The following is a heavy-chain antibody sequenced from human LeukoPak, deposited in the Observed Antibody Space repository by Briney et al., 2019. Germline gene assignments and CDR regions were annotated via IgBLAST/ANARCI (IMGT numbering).Heavy chain of an antibody. V-gene: IGHV1-2*02. Sequence: ASVKDSCKASGYTFTGYYMHWVRQAPGQGLEWMGWINPNSGGTNYAQKFQGRVTMTRDTSISTAYMELSRLRSDDTAVYYCARVSRYCSSTSCPWYFDYWGQGTLVTVSS. CDR1: GYTFTGYY. CDR2: INPNSGGT. CDR3: ARVSRYCSSTSCPWYFDY. J-gene: IGHJ4*02. D-gene: IGHD2-2*01.